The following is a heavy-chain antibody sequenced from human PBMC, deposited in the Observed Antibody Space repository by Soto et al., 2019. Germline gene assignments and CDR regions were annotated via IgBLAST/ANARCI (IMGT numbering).Heavy chain of an antibody. J-gene: IGHJ6*02. V-gene: IGHV3-23*01. CDR1: GFTFSSYA. CDR2: ISGSGGST. Sequence: GGSLRLSCAASGFTFSSYAMSWVRQAPGKGLEWVSAISGSGGSTYYADSVKGRFTISRDNSKNTLYLQMNSLRAEDTAVYYCAKDRFDTIFGVVIEDYYYGMDVWGQGTTVTV. D-gene: IGHD3-3*01. CDR3: AKDRFDTIFGVVIEDYYYGMDV.